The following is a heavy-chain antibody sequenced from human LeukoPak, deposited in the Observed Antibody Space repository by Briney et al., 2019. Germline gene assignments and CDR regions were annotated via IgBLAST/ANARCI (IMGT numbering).Heavy chain of an antibody. CDR3: ARAPQTYYYDSSGYYLN. CDR2: IYYSGST. D-gene: IGHD3-22*01. CDR1: GGSIRNGNW. Sequence: SETLSLTCAVSGGSIRNGNWWSWVRQPPGKGLEWIGSIYYSGSTYYNPSLKSRVTISVDTSKNQFSLKLSSVTAADTAVYYCARAPQTYYYDSSGYYLNWGQGTLVTVSS. V-gene: IGHV4-39*01. J-gene: IGHJ4*02.